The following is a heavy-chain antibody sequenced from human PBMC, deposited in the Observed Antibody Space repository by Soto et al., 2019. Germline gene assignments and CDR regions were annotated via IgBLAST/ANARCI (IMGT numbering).Heavy chain of an antibody. CDR2: IIPICGTA. D-gene: IGHD1-1*01. Sequence: QVQLVQSGAEVKKPGSSVKVSCKASGGTFSSYAISWVRQAPGQGLEWMGGIIPICGTANYAQKFQGRVTITADESTSTAYTELSILRSEDTAVYYCARGILTTGTRPRWFDPCGQGTLVTVSS. CDR3: ARGILTTGTRPRWFDP. J-gene: IGHJ5*02. V-gene: IGHV1-69*01. CDR1: GGTFSSYA.